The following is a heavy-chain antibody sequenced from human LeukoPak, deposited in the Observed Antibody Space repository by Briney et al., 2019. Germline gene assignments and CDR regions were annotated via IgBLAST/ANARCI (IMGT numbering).Heavy chain of an antibody. V-gene: IGHV3-74*01. Sequence: GGSLRLSCAASGFIFSSYWMHWVPHAPGKGLAWVSRINTDGSSTSYADSVKGRFTISRDNAKNSLYLQMNSLRAEDTAVYYCARSHASSYAFDYWGQGTLVTVSS. CDR2: INTDGSST. J-gene: IGHJ4*02. D-gene: IGHD6-6*01. CDR3: ARSHASSYAFDY. CDR1: GFIFSSYW.